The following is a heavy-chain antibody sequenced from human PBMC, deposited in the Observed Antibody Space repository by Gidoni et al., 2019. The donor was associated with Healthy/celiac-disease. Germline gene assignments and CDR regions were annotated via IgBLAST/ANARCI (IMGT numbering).Heavy chain of an antibody. Sequence: QLQLQESGPGLVKPSETLSLTCTVSGGSISSSSYYWGWIRQPPGKGLEWIGSIYYSGSTYYNPSLKSRVTISVDTSKNQFSLKLSSVTAADTAVYYCARHALITIFGVVISSLNGPLDYWGQGTLVTVSS. CDR3: ARHALITIFGVVISSLNGPLDY. D-gene: IGHD3-3*01. V-gene: IGHV4-39*01. CDR1: GGSISSSSYY. J-gene: IGHJ4*02. CDR2: IYYSGST.